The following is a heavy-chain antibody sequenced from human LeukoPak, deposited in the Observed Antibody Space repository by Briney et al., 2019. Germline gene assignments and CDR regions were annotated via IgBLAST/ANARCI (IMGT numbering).Heavy chain of an antibody. J-gene: IGHJ6*03. Sequence: PSETLSLTCTVSGNSISSGDNYWSWIRQPAGKGLEWIGRIYTSGSTNYNPSLKSRVTISGDTSKNQFSLRLSSVTAADTAVYYCARGEYCSGGSCYSNYYYYMGVWGKGTTVTISS. CDR2: IYTSGST. V-gene: IGHV4-61*02. D-gene: IGHD2-15*01. CDR1: GNSISSGDNY. CDR3: ARGEYCSGGSCYSNYYYYMGV.